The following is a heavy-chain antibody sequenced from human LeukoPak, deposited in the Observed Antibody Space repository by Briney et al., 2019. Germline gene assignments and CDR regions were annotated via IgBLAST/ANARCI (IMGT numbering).Heavy chain of an antibody. CDR2: ISGSGGST. Sequence: AGGSLRLSCAASGFTFSSYGMSWVRQAPGKGLEWVSAISGSGGSTYYADSVKGRFTISRDNSKNTLYLQMGSLRAEDMAVYYCARAKAYFFDYWGQGTLVTVSS. CDR1: GFTFSSYG. CDR3: ARAKAYFFDY. V-gene: IGHV3-23*01. J-gene: IGHJ4*02.